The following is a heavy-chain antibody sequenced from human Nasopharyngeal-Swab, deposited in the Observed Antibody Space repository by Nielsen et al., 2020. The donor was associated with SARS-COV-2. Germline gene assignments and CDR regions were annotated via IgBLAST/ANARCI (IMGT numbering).Heavy chain of an antibody. CDR3: ARDDGQWLNPVYYFDY. J-gene: IGHJ4*02. Sequence: GGSLRLSCAASGSTFSSYSMNWVRQAPGKGLEWVSYISSSSSTIYYADSVKGRFTISRDNAKNSLYLQMNSLRAEDTAVYYCARDDGQWLNPVYYFDYWGQGTLVTVSS. V-gene: IGHV3-48*01. CDR1: GSTFSSYS. CDR2: ISSSSSTI. D-gene: IGHD6-19*01.